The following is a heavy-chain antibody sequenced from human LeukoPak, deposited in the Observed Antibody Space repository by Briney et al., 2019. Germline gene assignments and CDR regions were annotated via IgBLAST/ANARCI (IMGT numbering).Heavy chain of an antibody. CDR1: GGTFSSYA. J-gene: IGHJ4*02. Sequence: SVKVSCKASGGTFSSYAISWVRQAPGQGLEWMGRIIPIFGITYYAQKFQGRVTITTDESTSTAYMELSSLRSEDTAVYYCARGPSPLAADGNLEYFDYWGQGTLVTVSS. D-gene: IGHD6-13*01. CDR2: IIPIFGIT. CDR3: ARGPSPLAADGNLEYFDY. V-gene: IGHV1-69*05.